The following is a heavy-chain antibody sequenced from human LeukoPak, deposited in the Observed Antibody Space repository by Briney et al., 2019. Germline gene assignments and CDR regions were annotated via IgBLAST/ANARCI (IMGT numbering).Heavy chain of an antibody. J-gene: IGHJ4*02. CDR2: INPNSGGT. V-gene: IGHV1-8*02. CDR3: ARGGLHSIAAAIDY. CDR1: GYTFTNYG. Sequence: ASVKVSCKASGYTFTNYGVNWVRQAPGQGLEWMGWINPNSGGTNYAQKFQGRVTMTRNTSISTAYMELSSLRSEDTAVYYCARGGLHSIAAAIDYWGQGTLVTVSS. D-gene: IGHD6-13*01.